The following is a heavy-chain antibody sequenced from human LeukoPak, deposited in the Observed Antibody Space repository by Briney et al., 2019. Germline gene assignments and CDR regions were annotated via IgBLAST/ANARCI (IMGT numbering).Heavy chain of an antibody. D-gene: IGHD2-2*03. CDR1: GGSISISNYY. CDR2: FYYSGST. CDR3: ARHRGYCSSTSCYLIWFDP. V-gene: IGHV4-39*07. Sequence: PSETLSLTCTVSGGSISISNYYWGWIRQPPGKGLEWIGSFYYSGSTYYNPSLKSRVTISVDTSKNQFSLKLSSVTAADTAVYYCARHRGYCSSTSCYLIWFDPWGQGTLVTVSS. J-gene: IGHJ5*02.